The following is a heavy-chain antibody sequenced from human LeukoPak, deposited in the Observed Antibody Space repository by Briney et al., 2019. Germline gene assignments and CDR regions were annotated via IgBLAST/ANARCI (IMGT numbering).Heavy chain of an antibody. CDR3: ARDPDSSIWPQYFRH. V-gene: IGHV3-7*04. CDR1: GFTFSNSW. CDR2: IKQDGGEK. J-gene: IGHJ1*01. Sequence: GGSLRLSCAASGFTFSNSWMNWVRQAPGKGLEWVANIKQDGGEKYFVDSVKGGFTISRDNAKNSLYLQMNSLRGEDTAVYYCARDPDSSIWPQYFRHWGQGTLVTVSS. D-gene: IGHD6-13*01.